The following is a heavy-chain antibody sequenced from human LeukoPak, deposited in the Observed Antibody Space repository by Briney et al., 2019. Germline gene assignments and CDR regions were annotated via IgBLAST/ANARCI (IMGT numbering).Heavy chain of an antibody. CDR2: ITSSSNI. V-gene: IGHV3-48*02. CDR1: GFTFSSYD. D-gene: IGHD6-19*01. CDR3: ARETSVAVDY. J-gene: IGHJ4*02. Sequence: PGGSLRLSCAASGFTFSSYDMNWVRQAPGKGLEWVSQITSSSNIYYGDSVKGRFTISRDNGKNSLYLQMNSLRDEDTAVYYCARETSVAVDYWGQGTLVTVSS.